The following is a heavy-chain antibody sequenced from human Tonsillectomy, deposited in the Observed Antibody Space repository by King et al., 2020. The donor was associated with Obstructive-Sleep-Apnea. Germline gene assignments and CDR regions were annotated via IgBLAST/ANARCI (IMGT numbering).Heavy chain of an antibody. V-gene: IGHV3-33*01. CDR1: GFTFSSYG. CDR3: ARHGDPFNVVPAAMSFDY. CDR2: IWFDGSKT. Sequence: VQLVESGGGVVQPGRSLRLSCAASGFTFSSYGMHWVRQAPGKGLEWVAVIWFDGSKTYFADSVKGRFTISRDISKNTLYLQMNSLRAEDTAVYYCARHGDPFNVVPAAMSFDYWGQGTLVTVSS. J-gene: IGHJ4*02. D-gene: IGHD2-2*01.